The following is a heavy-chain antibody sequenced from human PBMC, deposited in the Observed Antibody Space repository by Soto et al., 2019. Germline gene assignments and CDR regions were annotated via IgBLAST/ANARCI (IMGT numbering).Heavy chain of an antibody. V-gene: IGHV1-18*04. CDR2: VSGNNGAS. CDR3: VREQKYFRVNGNWFDS. Sequence: ASVKVSCKASGYTSADFGISWVRQAPGQGLEWMGWVSGNNGASNPAPKVQGRITMTLDTSTGVSYMALRSLRSDGTAIYYCVREQKYFRVNGNWFDSWGQGTLVTVSS. J-gene: IGHJ5*01. D-gene: IGHD2-2*01. CDR1: GYTSADFG.